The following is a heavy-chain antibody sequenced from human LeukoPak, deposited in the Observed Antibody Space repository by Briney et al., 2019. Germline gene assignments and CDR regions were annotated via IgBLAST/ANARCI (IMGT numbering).Heavy chain of an antibody. CDR3: ARSPRWLQGVFDY. J-gene: IGHJ4*02. Sequence: GGSLRLYCAASGFTFSSYWMHWVRQAPGKGLVWVSRINSDGSSTSYADSVKGRFTISRDNAKNTLYLQMNSLRAEDTAVYYCARSPRWLQGVFDYWGQGTLVTVSS. D-gene: IGHD5-24*01. V-gene: IGHV3-74*01. CDR1: GFTFSSYW. CDR2: INSDGSST.